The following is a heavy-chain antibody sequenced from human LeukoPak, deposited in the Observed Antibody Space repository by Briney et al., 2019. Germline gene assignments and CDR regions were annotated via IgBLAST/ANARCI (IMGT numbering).Heavy chain of an antibody. J-gene: IGHJ4*02. CDR2: FSSSAGSSV. CDR3: AKDRVAARQRPLYNFDY. Sequence: GGSLRLSCAASGFIFSDYYMSWVRQAPGGGLEWVAYFSSSAGSSVYYADSVKGRFTISRDNANNSLSLQMNGLRAEDTAVYYCAKDRVAARQRPLYNFDYWGQGTLVTVSS. CDR1: GFIFSDYY. V-gene: IGHV3-11*01. D-gene: IGHD6-6*01.